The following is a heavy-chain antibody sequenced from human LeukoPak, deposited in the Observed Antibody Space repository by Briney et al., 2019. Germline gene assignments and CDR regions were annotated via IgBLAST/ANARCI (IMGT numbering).Heavy chain of an antibody. V-gene: IGHV3-23*01. CDR2: ISGSGGST. Sequence: PGESLRLSCAASGFTFSSYAMSWVRQAPGKGLEWVSAISGSGGSTYYADSVKRRFTISRDNSKNTLYLQMNRLRAEDTAVYYCAKGPIATSGYWGQGTLVTVSS. CDR1: GFTFSSYA. CDR3: AKGPIATSGY. J-gene: IGHJ4*02. D-gene: IGHD1-26*01.